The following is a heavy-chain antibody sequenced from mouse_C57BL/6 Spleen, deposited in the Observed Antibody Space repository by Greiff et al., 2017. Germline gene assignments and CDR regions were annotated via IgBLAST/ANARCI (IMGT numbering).Heavy chain of an antibody. Sequence: EVKLMESGGGLVQPKGSLKLSCAASGFSFNTYAMNWVRQAPGKGLEWVARIRSKSNNYATYYAVSEKDRFTISRDDSESMLYLQMNNLKTEDTAMYYCVRHQGYDYDEDAMDYWGQGTSVTVSS. CDR2: IRSKSNNYAT. J-gene: IGHJ4*01. CDR1: GFSFNTYA. CDR3: VRHQGYDYDEDAMDY. V-gene: IGHV10-1*01. D-gene: IGHD2-4*01.